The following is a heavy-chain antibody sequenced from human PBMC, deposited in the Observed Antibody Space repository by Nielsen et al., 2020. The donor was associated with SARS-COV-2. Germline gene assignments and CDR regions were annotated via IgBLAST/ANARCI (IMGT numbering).Heavy chain of an antibody. D-gene: IGHD6-13*01. CDR2: ISYDGSNK. V-gene: IGHV3-30*18. J-gene: IGHJ4*02. CDR1: GFTFSSYG. Sequence: GESLKISCAASGFTFSSYGMHWVRQAPGKGLEWVAVISYDGSNKYYADSVKGRFTISRDNSKNTLYLQMNSLRAEDTAVYYCAKDLYSSSQTVLDYWGQGTLVTVSS. CDR3: AKDLYSSSQTVLDY.